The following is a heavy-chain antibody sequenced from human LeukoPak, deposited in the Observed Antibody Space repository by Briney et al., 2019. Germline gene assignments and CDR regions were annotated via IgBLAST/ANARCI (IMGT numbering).Heavy chain of an antibody. CDR1: GGTFSSYA. Sequence: GASVKVSCKASGGTFSSYAISWVRQARGQGLEWMGGIIPIFGTANYAQKFQGRVTITADESTSTAYMELSSLRSEDTAVYYCARGEGAYYYDSSGYYWGQGTLVTVSS. CDR2: IIPIFGTA. J-gene: IGHJ4*02. D-gene: IGHD3-22*01. CDR3: ARGEGAYYYDSSGYY. V-gene: IGHV1-69*13.